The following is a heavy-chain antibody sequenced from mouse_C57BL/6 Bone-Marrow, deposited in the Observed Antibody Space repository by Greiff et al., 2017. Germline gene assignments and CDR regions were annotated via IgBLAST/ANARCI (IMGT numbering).Heavy chain of an antibody. CDR2: IDPENGDT. J-gene: IGHJ3*01. Sequence: VQLQQSGAELVRPGASVKLSCTASGFNIKDDYMHWVKQRPEQGLEWIGWIDPENGDTEYASKFQGKAPITANTASNTAYLQLSSLTSEDTAIYYCTDYYGNYPFAYWGQGTLVTVSA. CDR1: GFNIKDDY. CDR3: TDYYGNYPFAY. V-gene: IGHV14-4*01. D-gene: IGHD2-1*01.